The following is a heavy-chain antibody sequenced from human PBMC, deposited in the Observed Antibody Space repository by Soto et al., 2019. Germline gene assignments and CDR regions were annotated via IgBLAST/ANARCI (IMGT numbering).Heavy chain of an antibody. V-gene: IGHV3-23*01. CDR3: ARDAIAMVRGTNNWFDP. J-gene: IGHJ5*02. CDR2: IRGNGIST. D-gene: IGHD3-10*01. CDR1: AVTFRNHA. Sequence: GGSLRLSSAAYAVTFRNHAMGWVRRAAGSGLEWVSAIRGNGISTDYADSVRVRCSISRDNSKNTLYLQMNSLRADDTAVYYWARDAIAMVRGTNNWFDPWGQGTLVTVSS.